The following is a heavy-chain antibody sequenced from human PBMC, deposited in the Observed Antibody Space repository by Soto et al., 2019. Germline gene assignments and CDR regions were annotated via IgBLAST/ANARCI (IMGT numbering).Heavy chain of an antibody. D-gene: IGHD2-2*01. Sequence: GGSLRLSCTASGFTFGDYAMSWVRQAPGKGLEWVGFIRSKAYGGTTEYAASVKGRFTISRDDSKSIAYLQMNSLKTEDTAVYYCTRANIVVVPAADAFDIWGQGTMVTVSS. CDR2: IRSKAYGGTT. J-gene: IGHJ3*02. CDR3: TRANIVVVPAADAFDI. CDR1: GFTFGDYA. V-gene: IGHV3-49*04.